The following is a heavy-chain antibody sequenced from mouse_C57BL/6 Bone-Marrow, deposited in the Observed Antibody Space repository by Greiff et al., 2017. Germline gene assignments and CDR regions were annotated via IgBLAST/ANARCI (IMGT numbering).Heavy chain of an antibody. D-gene: IGHD2-3*01. Sequence: EVKVVESEGGLVQPGSSMKLSCTASGFTFSDYYMAWVRQVPEKGLEWVANINYDGSSTYYLDSLKSRFIISRDNAKNILYLQMSSLKSEDTATYYCARYSYDGYYVIDYWGQGTTLTVSS. CDR3: ARYSYDGYYVIDY. CDR2: INYDGSST. V-gene: IGHV5-16*01. CDR1: GFTFSDYY. J-gene: IGHJ2*01.